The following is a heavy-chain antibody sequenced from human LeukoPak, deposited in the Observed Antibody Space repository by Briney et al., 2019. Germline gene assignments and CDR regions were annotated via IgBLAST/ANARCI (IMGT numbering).Heavy chain of an antibody. J-gene: IGHJ5*02. CDR2: INYSGRT. CDR3: ARRRKDLNWFDP. CDR1: GDSISNSDYY. V-gene: IGHV4-39*01. Sequence: PSETLSHTCTVSGDSISNSDYYWGWIRQPPGKGLEWIALINYSGRTFYNPSLRSRVTISVDMSKNQFSLNLNSVTAADTAVYYCARRRKDLNWFDPWGQGTLVTVSS.